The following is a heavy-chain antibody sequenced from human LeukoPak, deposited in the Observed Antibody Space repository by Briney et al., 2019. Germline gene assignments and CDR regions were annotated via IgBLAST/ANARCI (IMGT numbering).Heavy chain of an antibody. Sequence: PSETLSLTCSVSGGSVSGTGYYWGWIRQPPGKGLEWIGSIYYSGSTYYNPSLKSRVTISVDTSKNQFSLKLSSVTAADTAVYYCARIRYGDSLYYFDYWGQGTLVTVSS. CDR2: IYYSGST. J-gene: IGHJ4*02. CDR1: GGSVSGTGYY. CDR3: ARIRYGDSLYYFDY. D-gene: IGHD4-17*01. V-gene: IGHV4-39*07.